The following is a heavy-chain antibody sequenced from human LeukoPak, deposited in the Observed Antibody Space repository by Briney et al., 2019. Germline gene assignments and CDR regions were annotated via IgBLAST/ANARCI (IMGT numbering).Heavy chain of an antibody. CDR1: GYTFTSYG. CDR3: ARDRYCSGGSCPRAAGWFDP. J-gene: IGHJ5*02. Sequence: ASVKVSCKASGYTFTSYGISWLRQAPGQGLEWMGWINAYYGNTNYAQKLQGRVTMTTDTSTSTAYMELRSLRSDDTAVYYCARDRYCSGGSCPRAAGWFDPWGQGTLVTVSS. V-gene: IGHV1-18*04. D-gene: IGHD2-15*01. CDR2: INAYYGNT.